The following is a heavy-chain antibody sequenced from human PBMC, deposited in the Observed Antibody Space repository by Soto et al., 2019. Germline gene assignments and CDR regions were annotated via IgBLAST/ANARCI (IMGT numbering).Heavy chain of an antibody. CDR3: AREGSGQTEPDAFDI. D-gene: IGHD2-15*01. CDR2: IIPIFGTA. J-gene: IGHJ3*02. CDR1: GGTFSSYA. V-gene: IGHV1-69*12. Sequence: QVQLVQSGAEVKKPGSSVKVSCKASGGTFSSYAISWVRQAPGQGLEWMGGIIPIFGTANYAQKFQGRVTITADESTSTAYMEVSRLRSEDTAVYYCAREGSGQTEPDAFDIWGQGTMVTVSS.